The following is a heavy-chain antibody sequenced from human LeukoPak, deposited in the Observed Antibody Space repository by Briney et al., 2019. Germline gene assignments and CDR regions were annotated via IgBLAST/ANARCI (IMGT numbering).Heavy chain of an antibody. D-gene: IGHD3-22*01. J-gene: IGHJ3*02. V-gene: IGHV1-69*13. CDR1: GGTFSSYA. CDR2: IIPIFGTA. Sequence: SVKVSCKASGGTFSSYAISWVRQAPGQGLEWMGGIIPIFGTANYAQKFQGRVTITADESTSTAYMELSSLRSEDTAVYYCARNPRRYDSSGYYYDAFDIWGQGTMVTVSS. CDR3: ARNPRRYDSSGYYYDAFDI.